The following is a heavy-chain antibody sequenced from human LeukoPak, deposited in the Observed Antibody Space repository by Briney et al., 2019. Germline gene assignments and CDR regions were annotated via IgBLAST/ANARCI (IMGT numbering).Heavy chain of an antibody. J-gene: IGHJ4*02. D-gene: IGHD3-9*01. CDR2: INPSGGST. CDR1: GYTFTSYY. CDR3: ARAEDILTGYYTEGYYFDY. Sequence: ASVKVSCKASGYTFTSYYMHWVRQAPGQGLEWMGIINPSGGSTSSAQKFQVRVTMTRDTSTSTVYMDLSSLRSEDTAVYYCARAEDILTGYYTEGYYFDYWGQGTLVTVSS. V-gene: IGHV1-46*01.